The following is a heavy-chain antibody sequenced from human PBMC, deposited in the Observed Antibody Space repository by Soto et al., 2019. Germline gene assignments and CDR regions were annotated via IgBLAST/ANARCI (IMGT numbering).Heavy chain of an antibody. D-gene: IGHD2-21*01. J-gene: IGHJ4*02. Sequence: GGSLRLSCAASGFTFSSYAMHWVRQAPGKGLEWVAVISYDGSNKYYADSVKGRFTISRDNSKNTLYLQMNSLRAEDTAVYYCARGGEALFDYWGQGTLVTVSS. V-gene: IGHV3-30-3*01. CDR2: ISYDGSNK. CDR1: GFTFSSYA. CDR3: ARGGEALFDY.